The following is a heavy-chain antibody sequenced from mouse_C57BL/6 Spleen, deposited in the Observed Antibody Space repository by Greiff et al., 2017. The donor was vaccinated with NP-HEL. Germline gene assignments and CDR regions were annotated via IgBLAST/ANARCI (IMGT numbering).Heavy chain of an antibody. CDR2: IYPRSGNT. CDR1: GYTFTSYG. Sequence: QVQLQQSGAELARPGASVKLSCKASGYTFTSYGISWVKQRTGQGLEWIGEIYPRSGNTYYNEKFKGKATLTADKSSSTAYMELRSLTSEDSAVYFCAREGPITTVDYFDYWGQGTTLTVSS. J-gene: IGHJ2*01. D-gene: IGHD1-1*01. CDR3: AREGPITTVDYFDY. V-gene: IGHV1-81*01.